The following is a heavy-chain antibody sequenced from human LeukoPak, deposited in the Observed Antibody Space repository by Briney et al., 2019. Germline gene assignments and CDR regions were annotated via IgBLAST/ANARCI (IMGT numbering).Heavy chain of an antibody. CDR3: ATFPKGGTWFDP. J-gene: IGHJ5*02. CDR1: GGTFSSYA. V-gene: IGHV1-69*05. Sequence: GASVKVSCKASGGTFSSYAISWVRQAPGQGLEWMGGIIPIFGTANYAQKFQGRVTITTDESTSTAYMELSSLRSEDTAVYYCATFPKGGTWFDPGGKGTLVTVSS. CDR2: IIPIFGTA. D-gene: IGHD2-15*01.